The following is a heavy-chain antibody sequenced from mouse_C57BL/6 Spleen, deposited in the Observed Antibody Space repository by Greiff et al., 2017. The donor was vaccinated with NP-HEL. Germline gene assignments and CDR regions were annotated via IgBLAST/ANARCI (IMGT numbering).Heavy chain of an antibody. J-gene: IGHJ2*01. V-gene: IGHV1-4*01. D-gene: IGHD1-1*01. Sequence: VQLQQSGAELVRPGASVKMSCKASGYTFTSYTMHWVKQRPGQGLEWIGYINPSSGYTKYNQKFKDKATLTADKSSSSAYMQLSSLTSEDSAVYYCARAATVDYWGQGTTLTVSS. CDR2: INPSSGYT. CDR3: ARAATVDY. CDR1: GYTFTSYT.